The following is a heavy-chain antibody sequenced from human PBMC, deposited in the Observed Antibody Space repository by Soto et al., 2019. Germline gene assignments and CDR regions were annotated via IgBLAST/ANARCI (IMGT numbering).Heavy chain of an antibody. V-gene: IGHV1-69*01. Sequence: QVQLVQSGAEVKKPGSSVKVSCKASGGTFSSYAISWVRQAPGQGLEWMGGIIPIFGTANYAQKFQGRVTITADESTSTAYMELSSLRSEDTAVYYCARDPGYGGKRRLGWFDPWGQGTLVTVSS. J-gene: IGHJ5*02. CDR1: GGTFSSYA. D-gene: IGHD4-17*01. CDR2: IIPIFGTA. CDR3: ARDPGYGGKRRLGWFDP.